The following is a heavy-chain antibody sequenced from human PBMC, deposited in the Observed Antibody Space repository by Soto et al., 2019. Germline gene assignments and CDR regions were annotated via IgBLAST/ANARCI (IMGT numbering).Heavy chain of an antibody. V-gene: IGHV4-4*07. Sequence: ETLALTCTVTGGAISGYYWTWIRQSDGEGLEWIGRIYSSGSTNYNPSLKSRVTISLDTSMNYFSLRLSSVTAADTAVYYCARGQRFSDWFDPWGQGTLVTVYS. D-gene: IGHD3-3*01. CDR1: GGAISGYY. CDR3: ARGQRFSDWFDP. J-gene: IGHJ5*02. CDR2: IYSSGST.